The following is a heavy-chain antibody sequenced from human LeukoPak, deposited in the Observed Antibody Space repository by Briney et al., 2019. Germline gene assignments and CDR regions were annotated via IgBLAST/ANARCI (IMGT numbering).Heavy chain of an antibody. D-gene: IGHD3-10*01. CDR1: GYTFTTYD. V-gene: IGHV1-8*01. CDR2: MSPNSGNT. Sequence: ASVKVSCKASGYTFTTYDINWVRQATGQGLEWMGWMSPNSGNTGYAQKFQGRVTMTRDTSINTAYMELSSLTSEDTAVYFCARGLGSGSYFGYWGQGTLVTVSS. J-gene: IGHJ4*02. CDR3: ARGLGSGSYFGY.